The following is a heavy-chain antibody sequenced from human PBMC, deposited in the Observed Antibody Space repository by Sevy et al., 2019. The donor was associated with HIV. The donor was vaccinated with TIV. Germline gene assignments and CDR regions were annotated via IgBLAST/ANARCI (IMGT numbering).Heavy chain of an antibody. J-gene: IGHJ5*02. CDR1: GDSISTYY. CDR2: IYYSGNT. CDR3: ARHLGVTRPFDP. D-gene: IGHD2-21*02. Sequence: SETLSLTCSVFGDSISTYYWTWIRQPPGKGLEWIGYIYYSGNTNFNPTLKRRVTMSVDTSKNQFSLKLSSVTAADTAVYYCARHLGVTRPFDPWGQGTLVTVSS. V-gene: IGHV4-59*01.